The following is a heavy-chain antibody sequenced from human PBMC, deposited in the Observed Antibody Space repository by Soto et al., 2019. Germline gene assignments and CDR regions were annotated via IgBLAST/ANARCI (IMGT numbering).Heavy chain of an antibody. CDR1: GFTFSSYA. J-gene: IGHJ2*01. V-gene: IGHV3-30-3*01. D-gene: IGHD2-15*01. CDR3: ARDPLWSGGSCSQEWYFDL. Sequence: QVQLVESGGGVVQPGRSLRLSCAASGFTFSSYAMHWVRQAPGKGLEWVAVISYDGSNKYYADSVKGRFTISRDNSKNTLYLQMNSLRAEDTAVDYCARDPLWSGGSCSQEWYFDLWGRGTLVTVSS. CDR2: ISYDGSNK.